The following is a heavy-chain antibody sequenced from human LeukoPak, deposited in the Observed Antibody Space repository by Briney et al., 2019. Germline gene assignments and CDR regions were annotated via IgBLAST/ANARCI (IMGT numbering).Heavy chain of an antibody. Sequence: PSETLSLTCAVYGGSFSGYYWSWIRQPPGKGLEWIGEINHSGSTNYNPSLKSRVTISVDKSKNQFSLKLSSVTAADTAVYYCARGAPSTYYYGSGRPNDAFDIWGQGTMVTVSS. CDR1: GGSFSGYY. CDR2: INHSGST. CDR3: ARGAPSTYYYGSGRPNDAFDI. V-gene: IGHV4-34*01. J-gene: IGHJ3*02. D-gene: IGHD3-10*01.